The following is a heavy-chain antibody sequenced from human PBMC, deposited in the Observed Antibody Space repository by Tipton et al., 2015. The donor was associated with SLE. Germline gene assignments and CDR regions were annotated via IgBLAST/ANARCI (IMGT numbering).Heavy chain of an antibody. Sequence: SLRLSCAASGFTFSSYAMSWVRQAPGKGLEWVSAIIGSGGSTYYADSVKGRFTISRDNSKNTLYLQMNSLRAEDTAVYYCAKDGSSTWYFQHWGQGTLVTVSS. J-gene: IGHJ1*01. D-gene: IGHD6-13*01. CDR2: IIGSGGST. V-gene: IGHV3-23*01. CDR3: AKDGSSTWYFQH. CDR1: GFTFSSYA.